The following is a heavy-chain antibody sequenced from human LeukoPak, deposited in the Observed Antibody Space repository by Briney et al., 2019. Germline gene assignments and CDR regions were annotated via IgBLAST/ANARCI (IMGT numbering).Heavy chain of an antibody. J-gene: IGHJ5*02. D-gene: IGHD2-2*01. CDR1: GGSISSSSYY. V-gene: IGHV4-39*07. CDR3: ASGDATSRSTINWFDP. Sequence: SETLSLTCTVSGGSISSSSYYWGWIRQPPGKGLEWIGSIYYSGSTNYNPSLKSRVTISVDKSKNQFSLKLSSVTAADTAVYYCASGDATSRSTINWFDPWGQGTLVTVSS. CDR2: IYYSGST.